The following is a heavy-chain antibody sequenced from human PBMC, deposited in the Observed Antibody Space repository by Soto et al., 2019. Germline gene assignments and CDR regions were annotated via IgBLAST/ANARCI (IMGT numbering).Heavy chain of an antibody. CDR2: ISEAGDST. CDR3: VKGGWFDF. J-gene: IGHJ5*01. CDR1: QFTFSTFA. Sequence: EVQLLESGGGLVQPGGSLRLSCAASQFTFSTFAMSWVRQAPGKGLEWVSFISEAGDSTHYADSVKGRFPIARDNSKNTLYLQMTSLRAEDTALYHCVKGGWFDFWGQGALVTVSS. V-gene: IGHV3-23*01.